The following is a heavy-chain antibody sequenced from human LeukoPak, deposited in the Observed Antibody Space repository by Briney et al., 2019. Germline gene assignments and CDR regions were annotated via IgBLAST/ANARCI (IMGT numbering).Heavy chain of an antibody. Sequence: PGGSLRLSCAASGFTFSSYAMSWVRQAPGKGLQWIGNVFHSGNTYYSPSLQSRVAISIDTSKNRFSLKLTSVTAADTAVYYCARQIVGTSWNYYYSYIDVWGNGTSVSVSS. V-gene: IGHV4-38-2*01. CDR3: ARQIVGTSWNYYYSYIDV. J-gene: IGHJ6*03. CDR1: GFTFSSYA. D-gene: IGHD1-1*01. CDR2: VFHSGNT.